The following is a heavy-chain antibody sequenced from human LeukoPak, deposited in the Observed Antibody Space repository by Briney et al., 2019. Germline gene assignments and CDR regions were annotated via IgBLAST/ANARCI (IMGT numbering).Heavy chain of an antibody. CDR2: ISAYTGNT. CDR1: GYTFGTYG. Sequence: ASVKVSCKASGYTFGTYGISWIRQAPGQGLEWMGWISAYTGNTNYAQKFQGRVTMTTDTSTNTADMDLRSLRFDDTAVYFCGRDQSFGSGSYQDYWGQGTLVTVSS. V-gene: IGHV1-18*01. CDR3: GRDQSFGSGSYQDY. D-gene: IGHD3-10*01. J-gene: IGHJ4*02.